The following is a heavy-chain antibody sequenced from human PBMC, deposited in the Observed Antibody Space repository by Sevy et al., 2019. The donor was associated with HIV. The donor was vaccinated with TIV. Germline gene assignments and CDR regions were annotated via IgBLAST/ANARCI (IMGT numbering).Heavy chain of an antibody. V-gene: IGHV3-49*03. CDR1: GFTFGDYA. CDR3: TSYYDSSCYYYYYYGMDV. Sequence: GGSLRLSCTASGFTFGDYAMSWFRQAPGKGLEWVGFIRSKAYGGTTEYAASVKGRFTISRDDSKSIAYLQMNSLKTEDTAVYYCTSYYDSSCYYYYYYGMDVWGQGTTVTVSS. J-gene: IGHJ6*02. CDR2: IRSKAYGGTT. D-gene: IGHD3-22*01.